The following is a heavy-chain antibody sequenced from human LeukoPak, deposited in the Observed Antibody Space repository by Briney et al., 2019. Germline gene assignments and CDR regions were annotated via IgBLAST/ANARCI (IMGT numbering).Heavy chain of an antibody. D-gene: IGHD5-18*01. CDR2: ISSSGGST. Sequence: PGGSLRLSCAPSGFTFSSYAMSWGREAPGKGLEWVSAISSSGGSTYYADSVKGRVTISRDNSKNTLYLQMNSLRAEDTAVYYCAKDEDPYNVDTSFDYWGQGTLVTVSS. CDR3: AKDEDPYNVDTSFDY. J-gene: IGHJ4*02. CDR1: GFTFSSYA. V-gene: IGHV3-23*01.